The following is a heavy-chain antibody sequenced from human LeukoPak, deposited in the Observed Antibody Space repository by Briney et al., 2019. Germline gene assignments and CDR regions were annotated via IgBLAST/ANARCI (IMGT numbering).Heavy chain of an antibody. D-gene: IGHD3-10*01. J-gene: IGHJ3*02. CDR2: ISAYNGNT. V-gene: IGHV1-18*01. CDR1: GYTFTSYG. Sequence: AAVKVSCKASGYTFTSYGISWVRQAPGQGLEWMEWISAYNGNTNYAQKLQGRVTMTTDTSTSTAYLELRSLRSDDTAVYYCARALSNYYGSGSYRAFDIWGQGTMVTVSS. CDR3: ARALSNYYGSGSYRAFDI.